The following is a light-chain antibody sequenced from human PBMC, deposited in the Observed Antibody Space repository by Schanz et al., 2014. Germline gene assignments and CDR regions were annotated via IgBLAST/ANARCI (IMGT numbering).Light chain of an antibody. V-gene: IGKV3-20*01. Sequence: EIVLTQSPGTLSLSPGERATLSCTASQSISGYDLAWYQYKAGQAPRLLIFDASNTATGVPARFSGSGAGTDFTLTISSLEPDDFAVYYCQQYGSSPPAFGQGTKVEIK. CDR1: QSISGYD. J-gene: IGKJ1*01. CDR2: DAS. CDR3: QQYGSSPPA.